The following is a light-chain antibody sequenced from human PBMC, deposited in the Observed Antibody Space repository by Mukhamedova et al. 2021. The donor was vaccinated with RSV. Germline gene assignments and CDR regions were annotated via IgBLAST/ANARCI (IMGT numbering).Light chain of an antibody. CDR3: PVGDSGSRHVV. J-gene: IGLJ2*01. V-gene: IGLV3-21*04. CDR2: YDS. Sequence: QWYQRRVHGQAPVVVMFYDSDRPAGIPERLSGSKSGNTATLTISGVEAGDEADYYCPVGDSGSRHVVFGGGTKLAVL.